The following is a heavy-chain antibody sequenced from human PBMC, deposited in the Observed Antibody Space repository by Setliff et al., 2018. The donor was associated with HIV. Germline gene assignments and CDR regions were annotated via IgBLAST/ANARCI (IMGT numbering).Heavy chain of an antibody. V-gene: IGHV1-8*02. Sequence: ASVKVSCKASGGTFSTYAISWVRQATGQGLEWMGWMNPNSGNTGYAQKFQGRVTMTRNTSVNTAYMELSSLRSEDTAVYYCARAQFYYASGSFYPSDYHYYMDVWGKGTTVTVSS. CDR3: ARAQFYYASGSFYPSDYHYYMDV. D-gene: IGHD3-10*01. J-gene: IGHJ6*03. CDR1: GGTFSTYA. CDR2: MNPNSGNT.